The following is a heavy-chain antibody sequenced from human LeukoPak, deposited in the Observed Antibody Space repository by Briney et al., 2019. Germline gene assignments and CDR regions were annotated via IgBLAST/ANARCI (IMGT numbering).Heavy chain of an antibody. V-gene: IGHV3-7*01. CDR2: IRRDGGEK. D-gene: IGHD5-12*01. J-gene: IGHJ4*02. CDR1: GFTFSNAW. CDR3: AKYSGYSLDY. Sequence: GGSLRLSCAASGFTFSNAWMSWVRQAPGKGLEWVANIRRDGGEKYYVDSVKGRFTISRDNSKNAVYLQMNSLRDDDTALYYCAKYSGYSLDYWGQGTLVTVSP.